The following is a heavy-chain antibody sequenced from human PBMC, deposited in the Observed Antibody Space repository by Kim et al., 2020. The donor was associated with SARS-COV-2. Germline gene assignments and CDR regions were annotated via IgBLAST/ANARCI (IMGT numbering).Heavy chain of an antibody. CDR1: GDSVSSNSAA. CDR2: TYYRSKWYN. V-gene: IGHV6-1*01. CDR3: AREVVEQWLVHIDSGGIYYYYYGMDV. Sequence: SQTLSLTCAISGDSVSSNSAAWNWIRQSPSRGLEWLGRTYYRSKWYNDYAVSVKSRITINPDTSKNQFSLQLNSVTPEDTAVYYCAREVVEQWLVHIDSGGIYYYYYGMDVWGQGTTVTVSS. J-gene: IGHJ6*02. D-gene: IGHD6-19*01.